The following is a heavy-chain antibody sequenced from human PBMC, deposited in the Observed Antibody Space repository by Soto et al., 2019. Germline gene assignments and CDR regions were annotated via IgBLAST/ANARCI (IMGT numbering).Heavy chain of an antibody. CDR3: ASDLGGYVGRNYGLDV. CDR1: GGSFSNYA. V-gene: IGHV1-69*13. D-gene: IGHD3-10*02. CDR2: IIPMFGTT. Sequence: SVKVSCKASGGSFSNYAISWVRQAPGQGLEWMGVIIPMFGTTRYPQKFQGRVTLTADESTTTAYMELSSLISDDTAMYYCASDLGGYVGRNYGLDVWGQGTTVTVSS. J-gene: IGHJ6*02.